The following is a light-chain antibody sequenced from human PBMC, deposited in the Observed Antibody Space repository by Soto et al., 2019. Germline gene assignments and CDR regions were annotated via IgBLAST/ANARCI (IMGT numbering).Light chain of an antibody. V-gene: IGKV1-39*01. CDR1: QSIRNW. CDR3: QQSYSTPLT. Sequence: DIQMTQSPSTLSSSVGDRVTITCRASQSIRNWLDWYQDKPGKDPNLLIHGASSLQSGVPSRFSGSGSGTDFTLTISSLQPEDFATYYCQQSYSTPLTFGGGTKVDI. J-gene: IGKJ4*01. CDR2: GAS.